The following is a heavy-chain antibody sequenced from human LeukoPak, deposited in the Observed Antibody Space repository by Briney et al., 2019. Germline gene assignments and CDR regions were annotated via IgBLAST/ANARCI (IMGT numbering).Heavy chain of an antibody. CDR1: GFTFSTFA. Sequence: GGSLRLSCAASGFTFSTFAMIWVRQPPGKGLEWVSSIFPSGGEIHYADSVRGRFTISRDNSKNTLYLQMNSLRPEDTAVYCCARRIAVAGSLHDAFDLWGQGTMVTVSS. D-gene: IGHD6-19*01. J-gene: IGHJ3*01. V-gene: IGHV3-23*01. CDR2: IFPSGGEI. CDR3: ARRIAVAGSLHDAFDL.